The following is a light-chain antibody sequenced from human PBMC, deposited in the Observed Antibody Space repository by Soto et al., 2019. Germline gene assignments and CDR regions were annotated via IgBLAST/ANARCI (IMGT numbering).Light chain of an antibody. Sequence: QSVLTQPASVSGSPGQSITISCTGTSSDVGGYNYVSWYQQHPGKAPKLMIYEVSNRPSGVSNRFSGSKSGNTASLTISGLQAEDEADYYCSSYTSSSTLEVFGGGTKVTVL. J-gene: IGLJ2*01. CDR2: EVS. CDR3: SSYTSSSTLEV. V-gene: IGLV2-14*01. CDR1: SSDVGGYNY.